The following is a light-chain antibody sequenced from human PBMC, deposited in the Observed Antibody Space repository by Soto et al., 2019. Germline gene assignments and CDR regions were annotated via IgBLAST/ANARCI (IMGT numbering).Light chain of an antibody. CDR1: QGIDTS. V-gene: IGKV1-6*01. CDR2: AAS. Sequence: AILLTQSPSSLSASVGDRVTITCRASQGIDTSLAWYQQKPGKAPKLLIYAASNFQSGVPSRFSGSGSGTDFTLTISSLQPEDFATYYCLQDYSYPLTFGQGTKVDIK. J-gene: IGKJ3*01. CDR3: LQDYSYPLT.